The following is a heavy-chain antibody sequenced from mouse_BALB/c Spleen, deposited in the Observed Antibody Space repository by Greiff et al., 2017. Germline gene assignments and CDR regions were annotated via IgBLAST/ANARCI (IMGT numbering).Heavy chain of an antibody. CDR2: ISSGGSYT. Sequence: EVKLVESGGGLVKPGGSLKFSCAASGFTFSSYAMSWVRQTPEQRLEWVATISSGGSYTYYPDSVKGRFTISRDNAKNTLYLQMSSLRSEDTAMYYCARQEYGNPYFDYWGQGTTLTVSS. D-gene: IGHD2-10*02. J-gene: IGHJ2*01. CDR1: GFTFSSYA. CDR3: ARQEYGNPYFDY. V-gene: IGHV5-9-3*01.